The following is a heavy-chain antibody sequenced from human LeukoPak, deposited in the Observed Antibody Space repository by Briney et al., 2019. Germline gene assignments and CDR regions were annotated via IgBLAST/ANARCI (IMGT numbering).Heavy chain of an antibody. CDR3: AGRLSISWFFDN. D-gene: IGHD6-13*01. CDR2: ISGSGIGT. V-gene: IGHV3-23*01. J-gene: IGHJ4*02. Sequence: GGSLRLSCAASGFTFSNYAMSWVRQAPGKGLEWVSGISGSGIGTYYADSVKGRFTISRDNSKNTLYLQMNSLTAEDTAVYFCAGRLSISWFFDNWGQGTLVTVSS. CDR1: GFTFSNYA.